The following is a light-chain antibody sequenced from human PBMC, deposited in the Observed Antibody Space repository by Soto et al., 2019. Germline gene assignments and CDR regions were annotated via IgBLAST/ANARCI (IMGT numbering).Light chain of an antibody. CDR2: WAS. Sequence: DIVMTQSQDSLAVSLGERATINCKSSQSVLYSSNNKNYLAWYQQKPGQPPNLLIYWASTRESGVPDRFSGSGSGTDFTLTISSLQAEDVAVYYCRQYYNTPITFGQGTRLEVK. CDR3: RQYYNTPIT. V-gene: IGKV4-1*01. CDR1: QSVLYSSNNKNY. J-gene: IGKJ5*01.